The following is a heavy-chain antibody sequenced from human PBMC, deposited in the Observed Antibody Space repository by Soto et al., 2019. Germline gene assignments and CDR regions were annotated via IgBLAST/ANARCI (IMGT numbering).Heavy chain of an antibody. V-gene: IGHV4-34*01. Sequence: SETLSLTCAVDGGSISGYYLSWIRQPPGKGLEWIGEINHSGSTNYNPSLKSRVTISVDTSKNQFSLKLSSVTAADTAVYYCARTDDIAAAGTLWGQGTLVTVSS. CDR3: ARTDDIAAAGTL. CDR1: GGSISGYY. CDR2: INHSGST. J-gene: IGHJ4*02. D-gene: IGHD6-13*01.